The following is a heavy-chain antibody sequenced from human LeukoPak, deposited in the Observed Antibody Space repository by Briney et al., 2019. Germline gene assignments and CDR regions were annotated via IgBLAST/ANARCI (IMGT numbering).Heavy chain of an antibody. CDR3: AKDGSGRGYSYGYGDY. Sequence: GGSLRLSCAASGFTFSSYAMHWVRQAPGKGLEWVAVISYDGSNKYYADSVKGRFTISRDNSKNTLYLQMNSLRAEGTAVYYCAKDGSGRGYSYGYGDYWGQGTLVTVSS. D-gene: IGHD5-18*01. J-gene: IGHJ4*02. CDR2: ISYDGSNK. V-gene: IGHV3-30-3*01. CDR1: GFTFSSYA.